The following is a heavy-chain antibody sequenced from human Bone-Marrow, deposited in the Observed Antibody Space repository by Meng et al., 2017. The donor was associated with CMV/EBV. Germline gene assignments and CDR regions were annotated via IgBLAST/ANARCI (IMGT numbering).Heavy chain of an antibody. V-gene: IGHV3-21*01. Sequence: GGSLRLSCAASGFTFSTYSMNWVRQAPGQGLEWVSSISSTSSYIYYADSVEGRFTISRDNAKNSLYLQMNSQGAEDTAAYYCARASSSSYYGMDVWGQGTTVTVSS. D-gene: IGHD6-13*01. J-gene: IGHJ6*02. CDR3: ARASSSSYYGMDV. CDR1: GFTFSTYS. CDR2: ISSTSSYI.